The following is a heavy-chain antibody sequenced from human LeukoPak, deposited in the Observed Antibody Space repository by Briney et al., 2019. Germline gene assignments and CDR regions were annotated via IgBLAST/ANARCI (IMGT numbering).Heavy chain of an antibody. CDR3: ARDMRRSRARWENLGLDP. CDR2: IDTDGTRT. CDR1: GFTFSNYW. Sequence: GGSLRLSCTASGFTFSNYWMHWVRQAPGKGLVWVSRIDTDGTRTYYADSVKGRFTISRDNAKNTLYLQMDNLRAEDTAVYYCARDMRRSRARWENLGLDPWGQGTLVTVSS. V-gene: IGHV3-74*01. J-gene: IGHJ5*02. D-gene: IGHD3-16*01.